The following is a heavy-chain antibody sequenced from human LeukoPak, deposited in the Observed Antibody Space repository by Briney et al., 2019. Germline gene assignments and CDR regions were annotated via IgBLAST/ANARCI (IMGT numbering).Heavy chain of an antibody. CDR1: GYTFTGYY. V-gene: IGHV1-2*02. Sequence: ASVKVSCKASGYTFTGYYMHWVRQAPGQGLEWMGWINPNSGGTNYAQKFQGRVTMTRDTSISTAYMELSRLRSDDTAVYYCARRIGYYDSSGYCVFDYWGQGTLVTVSS. CDR2: INPNSGGT. D-gene: IGHD3-22*01. J-gene: IGHJ4*02. CDR3: ARRIGYYDSSGYCVFDY.